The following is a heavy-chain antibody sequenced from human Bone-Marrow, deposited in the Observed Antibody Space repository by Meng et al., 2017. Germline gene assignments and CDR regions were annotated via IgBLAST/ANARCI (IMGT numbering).Heavy chain of an antibody. V-gene: IGHV3-21*01. D-gene: IGHD4/OR15-4a*01. CDR1: GFTFSSYS. J-gene: IGHJ4*02. CDR2: ISSSSSYI. CDR3: ARGANVGY. Sequence: GESLKISCAASGFTFSSYSMNWVRQAPGKGLEWVSSISSSSSYIYYADSVKGRFTISRDNAKNSLYLQMNSLRAEDTAVYYCARGANVGYWGQGTRVTGAS.